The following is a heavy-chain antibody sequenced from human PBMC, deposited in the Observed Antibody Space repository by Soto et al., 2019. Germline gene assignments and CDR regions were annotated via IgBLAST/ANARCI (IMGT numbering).Heavy chain of an antibody. V-gene: IGHV4-59*01. CDR3: ARVVAGTNGVCFDY. J-gene: IGHJ4*02. CDR2: IYYSGST. D-gene: IGHD2-8*01. Sequence: SETLSLTCTVSGGSISSYYWSWIRQPPGKGLEWIGYIYYSGSTNYNPSLKSRVTISVDTSKNQFSLKLSSVTAADTAVYYCARVVAGTNGVCFDYWGQGTLVTVSS. CDR1: GGSISSYY.